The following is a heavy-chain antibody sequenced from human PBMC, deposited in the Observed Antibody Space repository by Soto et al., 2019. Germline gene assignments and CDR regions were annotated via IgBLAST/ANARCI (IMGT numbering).Heavy chain of an antibody. CDR1: GGSVSSGSYY. CDR2: IYYSGST. V-gene: IGHV4-61*01. D-gene: IGHD3-9*01. Sequence: PSETLSLTCTVSGGSVSSGSYYWSWIRQPPGKGLEWIGYIYYSGSTNYNPSLKSRVTISVDTSKNQFSLKLSSVTAADTAVYYCARDKDILTAEGVSYYYYGMDVWGQGTTVTVSS. CDR3: ARDKDILTAEGVSYYYYGMDV. J-gene: IGHJ6*02.